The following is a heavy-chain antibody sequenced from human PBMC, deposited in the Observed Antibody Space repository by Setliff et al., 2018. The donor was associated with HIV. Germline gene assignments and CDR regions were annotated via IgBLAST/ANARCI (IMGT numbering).Heavy chain of an antibody. CDR2: IKEDGSEK. J-gene: IGHJ4*02. Sequence: PGESLKISCVASGFTFSNYWMSWVRHAPGKGLEWVANIKEDGSEKYYVDSVEGRFTISRDNAKNSVYLQMNGLRVDDTALYYCTRDGGEYWGEGTLVTVSS. D-gene: IGHD3-16*01. V-gene: IGHV3-7*03. CDR1: GFTFSNYW. CDR3: TRDGGEY.